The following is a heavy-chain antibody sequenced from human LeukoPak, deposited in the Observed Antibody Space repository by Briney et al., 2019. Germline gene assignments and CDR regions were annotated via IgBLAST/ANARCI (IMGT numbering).Heavy chain of an antibody. CDR2: IYYSGST. V-gene: IGHV4-39*07. CDR1: GGSISSTSYY. CDR3: ARDHVTMVRGVIDL. J-gene: IGHJ2*01. Sequence: PSETLSLTCTVSGGSISSTSYYWGWIRQPPGKGLEWIGSIYYSGSTYYNPSPKSRVTISVDTSKNQFSLKLSSVTAADTAVYYCARDHVTMVRGVIDLWGRGTLVTVSS. D-gene: IGHD3-10*01.